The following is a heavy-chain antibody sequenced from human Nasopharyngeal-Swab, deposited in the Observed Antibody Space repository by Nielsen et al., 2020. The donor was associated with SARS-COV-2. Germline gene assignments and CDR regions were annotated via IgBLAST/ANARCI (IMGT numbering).Heavy chain of an antibody. CDR1: GYTFTGYY. D-gene: IGHD6-13*01. Sequence: ASVKVSCKASGYTFTGYYMHWVRQAPGQGLEWMGRINPNSGGTNYAQKFQGRVTMTRDTSISTAYMELSRLRSDDTVVYYCARVVLGIAATGYYGMDVWGQGTTVTVSS. J-gene: IGHJ6*02. CDR3: ARVVLGIAATGYYGMDV. CDR2: INPNSGGT. V-gene: IGHV1-2*05.